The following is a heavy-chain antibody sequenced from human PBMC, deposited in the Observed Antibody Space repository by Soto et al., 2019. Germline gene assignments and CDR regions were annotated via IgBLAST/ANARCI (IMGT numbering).Heavy chain of an antibody. CDR2: ISGSGGST. J-gene: IGHJ6*02. V-gene: IGHV3-23*01. Sequence: PGGSLRLSCAASGFTFISYAMSWVRQAPGKGLEWVSAISGSGGSTYYADSVKGRFTISRDNSKNTLYLQMNSLRAEDTAVYYCAKVIGPRPYYYYGMDVWGQGTTVTVSS. CDR3: AKVIGPRPYYYYGMDV. CDR1: GFTFISYA.